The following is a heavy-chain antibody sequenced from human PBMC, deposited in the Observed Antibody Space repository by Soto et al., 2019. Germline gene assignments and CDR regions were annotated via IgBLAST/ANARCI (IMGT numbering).Heavy chain of an antibody. Sequence: PGGSLSLSCAAPGFTFSSYSMNWVRPAPGKGLEWVPYISSSSSTIYYADSVKGRFTISRDNAKNSLYLQMNSLRDEDTAVYYCASPHYYDSSGYYFDYWGQGTLVTVSS. CDR3: ASPHYYDSSGYYFDY. CDR2: ISSSSSTI. J-gene: IGHJ4*02. D-gene: IGHD3-22*01. CDR1: GFTFSSYS. V-gene: IGHV3-48*02.